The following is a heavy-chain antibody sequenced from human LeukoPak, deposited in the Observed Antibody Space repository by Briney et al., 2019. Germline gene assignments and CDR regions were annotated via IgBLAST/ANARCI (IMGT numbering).Heavy chain of an antibody. CDR2: IYYTRST. J-gene: IGHJ2*01. CDR3: ARGVTMIVVVIHDWYFDL. Sequence: SETLSLTCTVSGGSVSSSSYYWGWIRQPPGKGLEWIGSIYYTRSTYYNPSLKSRVTISVDTSKNQFSLKLTSVTAADTAVYYCARGVTMIVVVIHDWYFDLWGRGTLVTVSS. CDR1: GGSVSSSSYY. V-gene: IGHV4-39*01. D-gene: IGHD3-22*01.